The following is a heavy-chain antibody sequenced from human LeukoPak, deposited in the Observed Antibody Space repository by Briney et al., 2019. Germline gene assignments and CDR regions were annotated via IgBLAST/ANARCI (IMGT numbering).Heavy chain of an antibody. Sequence: ASVKVSCKTSGYSSIQYYMHWVRQAPGQGLEWMGIINPSSGTTTYAQKFQGRVTMTRDTSTRTVYMDLSSLRSDDTAVYYCAKASYYYDSSGYSGASDYWGQGTLVTVSS. CDR2: INPSSGTT. CDR3: AKASYYYDSSGYSGASDY. CDR1: GYSSIQYY. D-gene: IGHD3-22*01. V-gene: IGHV1-46*01. J-gene: IGHJ4*02.